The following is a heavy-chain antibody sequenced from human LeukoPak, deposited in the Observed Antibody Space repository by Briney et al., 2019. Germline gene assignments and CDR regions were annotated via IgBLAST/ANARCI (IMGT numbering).Heavy chain of an antibody. V-gene: IGHV3-9*01. CDR1: GFTFDDYA. J-gene: IGHJ4*02. Sequence: ALRLSCAASGFTFDDYAMHWVRQAPGKGLEWVSGISWNSGSIGYADSVKGRFTISRDNAKNSLYLQMNSLRAEDTALYYCAKSFVGDLGGSGSLDFDYWGQGTLVTVSS. D-gene: IGHD3-10*01. CDR3: AKSFVGDLGGSGSLDFDY. CDR2: ISWNSGSI.